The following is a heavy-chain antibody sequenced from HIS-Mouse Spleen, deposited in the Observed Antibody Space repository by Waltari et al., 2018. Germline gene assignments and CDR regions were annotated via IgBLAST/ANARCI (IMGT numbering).Heavy chain of an antibody. CDR2: IKQDGSEK. D-gene: IGHD5-12*01. Sequence: EVQLVASGGGLVQPWGSMRLSCAASGFTFSRYWMSWVRQAPGKGLEWVANIKQDGSEKYYVDSVKGRFTISRDNAKNSLYLQMNSLRAEDTAVYYCARERRGPGWFDPWGQGTLVTVSS. CDR1: GFTFSRYW. CDR3: ARERRGPGWFDP. J-gene: IGHJ5*02. V-gene: IGHV3-7*01.